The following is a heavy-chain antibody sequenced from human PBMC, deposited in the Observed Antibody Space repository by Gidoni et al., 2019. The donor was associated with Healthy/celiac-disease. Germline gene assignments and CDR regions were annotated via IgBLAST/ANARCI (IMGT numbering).Heavy chain of an antibody. J-gene: IGHJ4*02. CDR2: ISGSGCST. D-gene: IGHD2-2*01. CDR1: GFTYGSYA. CDR3: AKDRDIVVVPAALDY. V-gene: IGHV3-23*01. Sequence: EVQLLEPGGDLVQPGRSLRLPCAACGFTYGSYAMSWVRQAPGKGLGWVAAISGSGCSTYYADSVKRRFTFSRDNSKNTLYLQMSSLRAEDTAVYYCAKDRDIVVVPAALDYWGQGTLVTVSS.